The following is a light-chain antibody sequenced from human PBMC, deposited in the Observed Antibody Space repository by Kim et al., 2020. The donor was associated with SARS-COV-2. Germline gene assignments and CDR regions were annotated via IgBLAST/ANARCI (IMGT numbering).Light chain of an antibody. V-gene: IGLV2-14*01. J-gene: IGLJ1*01. Sequence: QSALTQPASVSGSPGQSITISCTGTSSDVGGYNYVSWYQQHPGKAPKLMIYDVSKRPSGVSNRFSGSKSGNTASLTISALQAEDEADYYCSSYTSSSTYVFGTGTKLTVL. CDR2: DVS. CDR1: SSDVGGYNY. CDR3: SSYTSSSTYV.